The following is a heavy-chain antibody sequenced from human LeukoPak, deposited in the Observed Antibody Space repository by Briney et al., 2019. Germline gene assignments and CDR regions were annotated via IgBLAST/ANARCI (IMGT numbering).Heavy chain of an antibody. CDR2: IIPIFGTA. V-gene: IGHV1-69*05. CDR3: ARGLQNGDDSSGYYGF. D-gene: IGHD3-22*01. Sequence: ASVKVSCKASGGTFSSYAISWVRQAPGQGLEWMGGIIPIFGTANYAQKFQGRVTITTDESTSTAYMELSSLRSEDTAVYYCARGLQNGDDSSGYYGFWGQGTLVTVSS. J-gene: IGHJ4*02. CDR1: GGTFSSYA.